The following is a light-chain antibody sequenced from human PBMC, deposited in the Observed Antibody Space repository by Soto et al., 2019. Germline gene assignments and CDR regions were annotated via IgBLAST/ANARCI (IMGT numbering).Light chain of an antibody. CDR2: AAS. CDR1: QSVSSTF. J-gene: IGKJ5*01. CDR3: QQYGSSPIT. V-gene: IGKV3-20*01. Sequence: EIVLTQSPGTLSLSPGERATLSCRASQSVSSTFLAWYQQKPGQAPRLLIYAASSRATGIPDRFSGSGSGTDFSLTISRLEPEDFAVYYCQQYGSSPITFGQGTRLEI.